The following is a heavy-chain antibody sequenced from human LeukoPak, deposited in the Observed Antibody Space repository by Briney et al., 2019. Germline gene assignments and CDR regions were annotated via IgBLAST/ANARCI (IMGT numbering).Heavy chain of an antibody. J-gene: IGHJ4*02. CDR2: IRQDGSDK. D-gene: IGHD2-15*01. Sequence: GGSLRLSCAASRFTFNSYWMSWVRQAPEKGPEWLANIRQDGSDKQYVDSVKGRFTISRDNAKNSLYLQMSSLSAEDTAVYYCARHSRGSPIDDWGQGTLVTVSS. CDR3: ARHSRGSPIDD. V-gene: IGHV3-7*01. CDR1: RFTFNSYW.